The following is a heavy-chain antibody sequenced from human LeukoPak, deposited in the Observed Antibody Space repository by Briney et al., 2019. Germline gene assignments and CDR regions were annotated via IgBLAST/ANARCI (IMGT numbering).Heavy chain of an antibody. V-gene: IGHV3-48*01. CDR2: ISGGSSTI. D-gene: IGHD6-19*01. CDR3: ARVGSNQWLDY. J-gene: IGHJ4*02. CDR1: GFTLSSYS. Sequence: GGSLRLSRAASGFTLSSYSMNWVRQAPGKGLEWVSYISGGSSTIYNADSVKGRFTISRDNAKNLLYLLMDTLRAEDTAVYYCARVGSNQWLDYWGQGTLVTVSS.